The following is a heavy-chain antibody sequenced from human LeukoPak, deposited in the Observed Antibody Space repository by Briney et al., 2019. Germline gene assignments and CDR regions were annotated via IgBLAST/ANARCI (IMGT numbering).Heavy chain of an antibody. Sequence: SETLSLTCTVSGGSISSYYWSWIRQPPGKGLEWIGYIYYSGSTNYNPSLKSRVTISVKTSKNQFSLKLRSVTAADTAVYYCARVTGYTIEDYFDYWGQGTLVAVSS. CDR3: ARVTGYTIEDYFDY. V-gene: IGHV4-59*01. J-gene: IGHJ4*02. CDR2: IYYSGST. D-gene: IGHD3-9*01. CDR1: GGSISSYY.